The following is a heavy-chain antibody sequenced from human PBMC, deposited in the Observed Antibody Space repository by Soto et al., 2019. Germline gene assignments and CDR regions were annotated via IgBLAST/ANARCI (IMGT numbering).Heavy chain of an antibody. V-gene: IGHV3-23*01. CDR1: GFTFSRDG. D-gene: IGHD4-17*01. CDR2: ITDNGGST. Sequence: GGSLRLSCAASGFTFSRDGMIWVRQAPGKGLEWVSLITDNGGSTYYADSVKGRFTISRDNTKNTLLLQMNSLRAEDTAVYYCAKERATTTAFDYWGQGALVTV. CDR3: AKERATTTAFDY. J-gene: IGHJ4*02.